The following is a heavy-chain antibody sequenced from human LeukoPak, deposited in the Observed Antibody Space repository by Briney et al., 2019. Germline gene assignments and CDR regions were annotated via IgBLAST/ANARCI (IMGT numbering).Heavy chain of an antibody. D-gene: IGHD5-18*01. CDR3: ARNPTLQLWLPEARFDP. V-gene: IGHV1-2*02. J-gene: IGHJ5*02. CDR2: INPHSGGT. CDR1: GYTFITYY. Sequence: GASVKVSCKTSGYTFITYYIHWLRQAPGQGLEWMGWINPHSGGTNSAQKFQGRVTMTRDMSINTAYLELSRLRSDDTAVYYCARNPTLQLWLPEARFDPWGQGTLVTVSS.